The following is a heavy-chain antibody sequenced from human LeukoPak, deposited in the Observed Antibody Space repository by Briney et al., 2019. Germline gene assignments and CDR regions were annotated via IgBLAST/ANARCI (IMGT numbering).Heavy chain of an antibody. J-gene: IGHJ4*02. V-gene: IGHV3-30*18. CDR3: AKDGGPGPPLYYYDSSGYSD. D-gene: IGHD3-22*01. Sequence: GRSLRLSCAASGFTFSSYGMHWVRQAPGKGLEWVAVISYDGNNKYYADSVKGRFSISRDNSKNTLYLQMNSVRAEDAAVYYCAKDGGPGPPLYYYDSSGYSDWGQGTLVTVSS. CDR1: GFTFSSYG. CDR2: ISYDGNNK.